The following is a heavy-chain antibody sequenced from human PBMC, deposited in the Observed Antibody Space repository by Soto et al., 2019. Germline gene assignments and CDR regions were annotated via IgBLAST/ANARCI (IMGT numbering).Heavy chain of an antibody. CDR1: GGSISSVGYY. J-gene: IGHJ6*02. CDR2: IYYSGST. CDR3: ARDEETAGRGMDV. V-gene: IGHV4-31*03. Sequence: QVQLQESGPGLVKPSQTLSLTCTVSGGSISSVGYYWSWIRQYPGKGLEWIGYIYYSGSTYYHPSLKSRVTISVDTSKKQVSLKLSSVAAAGPAVDFCARDEETAGRGMDVWGQGTTVTVSS.